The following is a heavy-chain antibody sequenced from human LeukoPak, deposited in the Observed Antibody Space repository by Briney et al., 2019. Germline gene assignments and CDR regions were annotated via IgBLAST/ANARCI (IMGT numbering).Heavy chain of an antibody. CDR3: AKDHPAGTAFDY. V-gene: IGHV3-30*04. CDR1: GLTFSSYA. CDR2: ISYDGSNK. J-gene: IGHJ4*02. Sequence: GRTLRLSCAASGLTFSSYAMHWLRQAPCNGLESLPVISYDGSNKYYAASVKGRFTISRDNSKNTLYLQMNSLRAEDTAVYYCAKDHPAGTAFDYWGQGTLVTVSS. D-gene: IGHD6-13*01.